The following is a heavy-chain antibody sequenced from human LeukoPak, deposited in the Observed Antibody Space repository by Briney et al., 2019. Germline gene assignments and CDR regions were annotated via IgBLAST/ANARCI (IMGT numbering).Heavy chain of an antibody. CDR1: GFTFSSYA. D-gene: IGHD1-26*01. CDR2: ISGSGGST. V-gene: IGHV3-23*01. Sequence: GSLRLSCAASGFTFSSYAMSWVRQAPGKGLEWVSAISGSGGSTYYADSVKGRFTISRDNSKNTLYLQMNSLRAEDTAVYYCAKDPRGSFSFDYWGQGTLVTVSS. J-gene: IGHJ4*02. CDR3: AKDPRGSFSFDY.